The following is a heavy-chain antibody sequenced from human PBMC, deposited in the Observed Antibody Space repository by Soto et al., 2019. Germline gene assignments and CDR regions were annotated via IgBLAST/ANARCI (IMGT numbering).Heavy chain of an antibody. CDR3: GKAGGSELRYFDWPEVGV. V-gene: IGHV3-30*18. Sequence: QVHVVESGGGVVQPGTSLRLSCTASGFSFFNYGFAWIRQAPGKGLEWVAVVTYDSSEKYYADSEKGRFTISRDNSKNTVYLQMDSLQHNDSALYYCGKAGGSELRYFDWPEVGVWGQGTLVTVSS. D-gene: IGHD3-9*01. CDR2: VTYDSSEK. CDR1: GFSFFNYG. J-gene: IGHJ4*02.